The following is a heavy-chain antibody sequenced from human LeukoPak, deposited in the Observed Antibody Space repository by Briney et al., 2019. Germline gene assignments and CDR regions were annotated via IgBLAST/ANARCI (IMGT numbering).Heavy chain of an antibody. V-gene: IGHV3-21*01. CDR2: ISSSSSYI. CDR1: GFTFSSYS. CDR3: TRAPVISGPYGSGTYYLDV. D-gene: IGHD3-10*01. J-gene: IGHJ6*03. Sequence: GGSLRLSCAASGFTFSSYSMNWVRQAPGKGLEWVSSISSSSSYIYYADSVKGRFTISRDNSKNTLFLQVNSLRAEDTAIYYCTRAPVISGPYGSGTYYLDVWGEGTTVTVSS.